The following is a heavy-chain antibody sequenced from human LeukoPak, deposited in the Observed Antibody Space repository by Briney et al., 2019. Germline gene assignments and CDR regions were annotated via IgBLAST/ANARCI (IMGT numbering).Heavy chain of an antibody. Sequence: GGSLRLSCAASGFTFSSYSMNWVRQAPGKGLEWVSYISSSSSTIYYADSVKGRFTISRDNAKNSLYLQMNSLRAEDTAVYYCAKDRGYSSSSGFDYWGQGTLVTVSS. CDR3: AKDRGYSSSSGFDY. CDR2: ISSSSSTI. D-gene: IGHD6-6*01. V-gene: IGHV3-48*04. J-gene: IGHJ4*02. CDR1: GFTFSSYS.